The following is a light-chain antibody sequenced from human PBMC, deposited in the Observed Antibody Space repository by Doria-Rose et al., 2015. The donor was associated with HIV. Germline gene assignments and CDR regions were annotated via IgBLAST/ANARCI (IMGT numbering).Light chain of an antibody. Sequence: EIVLTQSPGTLSLSPGERATLSCRASQSVSANYLAWYQQRPGQSPRLLIYGASSRATDIPDRFSGSGSGTDFTLTISRLEPEDFAVCYCHQYASSRTFGQGTKVEIK. V-gene: IGKV3-20*01. CDR1: QSVSANY. J-gene: IGKJ1*01. CDR2: GAS. CDR3: HQYASSRT.